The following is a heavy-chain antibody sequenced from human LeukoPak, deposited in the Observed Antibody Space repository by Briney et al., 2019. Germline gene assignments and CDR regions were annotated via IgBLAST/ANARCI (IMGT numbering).Heavy chain of an antibody. J-gene: IGHJ4*02. CDR1: GFTFSTSG. CDR3: VKAGIGELLRLYY. CDR2: ISYGGSEE. V-gene: IGHV3-30*18. Sequence: PGRSLRLSCAASGFTFSTSGMHWVRQPPGKGLEWVAVISYGGSEEYYADSMKGRFTISRDNSENTLFLQMNSLRAEDTAVYYCVKAGIGELLRLYYWGQGTLVTVSS. D-gene: IGHD3-10*01.